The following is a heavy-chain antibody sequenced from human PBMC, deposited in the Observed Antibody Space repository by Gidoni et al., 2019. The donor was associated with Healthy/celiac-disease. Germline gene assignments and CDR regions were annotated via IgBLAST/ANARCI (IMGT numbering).Heavy chain of an antibody. Sequence: QVQLQEPVPGLGKPPATLPLPGTVPGGSISSYYWTWIRPPAGKGLEWIGRIYTSGSTNYNPSLKSRVTMSVDTSKNQFSLKLSSVTAADTAVYYCAREDDSRTGFDYWGQGTLVTVSS. D-gene: IGHD3-22*01. CDR2: IYTSGST. CDR1: GGSISSYY. V-gene: IGHV4-4*07. CDR3: AREDDSRTGFDY. J-gene: IGHJ4*02.